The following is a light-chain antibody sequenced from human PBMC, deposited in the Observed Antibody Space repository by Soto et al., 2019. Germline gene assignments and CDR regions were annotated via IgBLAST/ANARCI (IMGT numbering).Light chain of an antibody. CDR1: QSVSNNY. CDR3: QQYNNWPS. J-gene: IGKJ5*01. V-gene: IGKV3-20*01. CDR2: GAS. Sequence: EIVLTQSPGTLSLSPLEIATLSFMASQSVSNNYLAWYQQKPGQAPRLLIYGASSRATGIPDRFSGSGSGTDFTLTISRLETEDFAVYFCQQYNNWPSFGQGTRLEI.